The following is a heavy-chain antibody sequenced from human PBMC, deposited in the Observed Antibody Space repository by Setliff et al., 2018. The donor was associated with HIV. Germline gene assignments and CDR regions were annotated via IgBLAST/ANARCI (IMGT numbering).Heavy chain of an antibody. V-gene: IGHV1-46*01. CDR1: GYSFTSYY. D-gene: IGHD1-26*01. Sequence: ASVKVSCKASGYSFTSYYIHWVRQAPGQGLEWLGTVNPSTGSTTYAQNFQGRVAMTRDSSTNTVYMEVSSLKSDDTAVYYCARAVLYSGSYYPFDYWGQGVLVTVSS. J-gene: IGHJ4*02. CDR3: ARAVLYSGSYYPFDY. CDR2: VNPSTGST.